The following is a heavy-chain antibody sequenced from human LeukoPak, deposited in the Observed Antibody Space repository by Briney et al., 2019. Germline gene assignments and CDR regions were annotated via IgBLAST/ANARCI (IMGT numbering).Heavy chain of an antibody. CDR1: GGSFSGYY. J-gene: IGHJ4*02. CDR2: INHSGST. D-gene: IGHD2-15*01. CDR3: AGAFRTPRSGGSCYFDY. Sequence: SETLSLTCAVYGGSFSGYYWSWIRQPPGKGLEWIGEINHSGSTNYNLSLKSRVTISVDTSKNQFSLKLSSVTAADTAVYYCAGAFRTPRSGGSCYFDYWGQGTLVTVSS. V-gene: IGHV4-34*01.